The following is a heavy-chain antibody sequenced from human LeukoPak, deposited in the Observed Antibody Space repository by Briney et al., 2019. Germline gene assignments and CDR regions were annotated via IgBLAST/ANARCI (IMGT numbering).Heavy chain of an antibody. CDR1: GFTFDAYA. CDR3: ARWGSSPTWFTTVNNWFDP. Sequence: PGGSLRLSCAASGFTFDAYAMHWIRQPPGKGLEWIGYIYYSGSTNYNPSLKSRVTISVDTSKNQFSLKLSSVTAADTAVYYCARWGSSPTWFTTVNNWFDPWGQGTLVTVSS. CDR2: IYYSGST. J-gene: IGHJ5*02. V-gene: IGHV4-59*01. D-gene: IGHD4-11*01.